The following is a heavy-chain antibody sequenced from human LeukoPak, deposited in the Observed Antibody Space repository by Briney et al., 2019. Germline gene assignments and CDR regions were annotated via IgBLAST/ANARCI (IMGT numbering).Heavy chain of an antibody. CDR1: GFTFSSYG. Sequence: KPGGSLRLSCATSGFTFSSYGMTSVHQAPGKGLEWGSSNSGSGDNTYYADSVKGRFTFSRDNSKNTLYLQMNSLRAEDTAVYYCARGGYYGSGTYYSPTSPHWGQGTLVTVSS. CDR3: ARGGYYGSGTYYSPTSPH. D-gene: IGHD3-10*01. CDR2: NSGSGDNT. J-gene: IGHJ4*02. V-gene: IGHV3-23*01.